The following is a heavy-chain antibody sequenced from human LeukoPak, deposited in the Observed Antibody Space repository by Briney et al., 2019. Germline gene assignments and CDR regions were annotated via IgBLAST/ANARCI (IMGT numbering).Heavy chain of an antibody. Sequence: ASVKVSCXASGYTFTSYDINWVRQATGQGLEWMGWMNPNSGNTGYAQKFQGRVTMTRNTSISTAYMELSSLRSEDTAVYYCARGSRYGSGSYCGYWGQGTLVTVSS. D-gene: IGHD3-10*01. CDR2: MNPNSGNT. CDR1: GYTFTSYD. J-gene: IGHJ4*02. CDR3: ARGSRYGSGSYCGY. V-gene: IGHV1-8*01.